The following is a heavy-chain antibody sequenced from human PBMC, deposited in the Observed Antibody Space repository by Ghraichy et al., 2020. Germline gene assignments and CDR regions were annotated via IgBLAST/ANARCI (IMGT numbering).Heavy chain of an antibody. V-gene: IGHV3-74*01. CDR3: ARWRGEGRVPTAFDY. Sequence: GGSLRLSCVASGFTFTNSWMHWVRQAPGKGLVWVSRIDNDGISTSYADSVEGRFTISRDNAKNTGYLQMNSLRAEDTAVYFCARWRGEGRVPTAFDYWGQGTLVTVSS. J-gene: IGHJ4*02. CDR1: GFTFTNSW. CDR2: IDNDGIST. D-gene: IGHD5-18*01.